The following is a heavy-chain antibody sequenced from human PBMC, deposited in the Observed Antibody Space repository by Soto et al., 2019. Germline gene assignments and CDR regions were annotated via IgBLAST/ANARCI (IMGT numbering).Heavy chain of an antibody. Sequence: SETLSLTCTVSGGSISSSSYYWGWIRQPPGKGLEWIGSIYYSGSTYYNPSLKSRVTISVDTSKNQFSLKLSSVTAADTAVYYCARRYSSGWYDAFDIWGQGTMVTV. CDR1: GGSISSSSYY. CDR3: ARRYSSGWYDAFDI. J-gene: IGHJ3*02. V-gene: IGHV4-39*01. CDR2: IYYSGST. D-gene: IGHD6-19*01.